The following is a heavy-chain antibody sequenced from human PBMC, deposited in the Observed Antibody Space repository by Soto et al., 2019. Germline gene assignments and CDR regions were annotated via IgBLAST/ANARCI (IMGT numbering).Heavy chain of an antibody. CDR3: VREVQSGDVITFGY. J-gene: IGHJ4*02. CDR1: GYTFITYG. D-gene: IGHD4-17*01. CDR2: MSAYNGNT. V-gene: IGHV1-18*01. Sequence: QVQLVQSGAEVKKPGASVKVSCKASGYTFITYGISWVRQAPGQGLEWMGWMSAYNGNTNYAQKLQDSVTMTRDTATTAAYMDLRSLTSDDTAVNYCVREVQSGDVITFGYWGQGTLVTVSS.